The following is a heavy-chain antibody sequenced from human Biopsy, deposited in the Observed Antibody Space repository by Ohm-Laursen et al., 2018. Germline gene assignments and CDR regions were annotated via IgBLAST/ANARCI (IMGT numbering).Heavy chain of an antibody. V-gene: IGHV1-2*02. CDR1: GYTFSGCY. CDR3: ARDKYRSWNYFDN. Sequence: ASVKVSCKASGYTFSGCYMHWVRQAPGQGLEWMGWINPDSGVTNYAQKFQGRVTMTRDTSISTAYMELSRLGSDDTAVYYCARDKYRSWNYFDNWGQGTLVTVSS. CDR2: INPDSGVT. J-gene: IGHJ4*02. D-gene: IGHD6-19*01.